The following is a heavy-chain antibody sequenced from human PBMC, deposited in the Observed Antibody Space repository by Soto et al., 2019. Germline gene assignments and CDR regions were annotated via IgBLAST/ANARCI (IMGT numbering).Heavy chain of an antibody. CDR3: ARLRWGVAASSY. Sequence: SETLSLTCTVSGGSISSSSYYWGWIRQPPGKGLEWIGSIYYSGSTYYNPSLKSRVTISVDTSKNQFSLKLSSVTAADTAVYYCARLRWGVAASSYWGQGTLVTASS. CDR1: GGSISSSSYY. V-gene: IGHV4-39*01. J-gene: IGHJ4*02. CDR2: IYYSGST. D-gene: IGHD2-15*01.